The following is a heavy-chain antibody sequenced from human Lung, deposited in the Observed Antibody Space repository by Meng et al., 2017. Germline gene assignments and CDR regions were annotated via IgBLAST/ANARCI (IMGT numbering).Heavy chain of an antibody. CDR3: QWLSTHPPDQ. CDR1: GFTFRNAW. J-gene: IGHJ4*01. Sequence: RPVESGGGLVVPGGCLRLSCAASGFTFRNAWMSWVRQAPGKGLEWVGSIKSKSDGETADCAAPVKGRFTISRDDSQNTLYLQMNSLKTEDTAGYYCQWLSTHPPDQWGQGTLVTVSS. CDR2: IKSKSDGETA. V-gene: IGHV3-15*01. D-gene: IGHD3-22*01.